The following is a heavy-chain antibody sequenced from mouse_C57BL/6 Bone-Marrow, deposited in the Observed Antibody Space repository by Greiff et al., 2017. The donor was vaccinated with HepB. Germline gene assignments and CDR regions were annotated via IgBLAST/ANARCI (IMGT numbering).Heavy chain of an antibody. D-gene: IGHD1-1*02. CDR3: ALYGDY. J-gene: IGHJ2*01. V-gene: IGHV1-55*01. Sequence: QVQLKQPGAELVKPGASVKMSCKASGYTFTSYWITWVKQRPGQGLEWIGDIYPGSGSTNYNEKFKSKATLTVDTSSSTAYMQPSSLASEDSAVYYCALYGDYWGQGTTLTVSS. CDR2: IYPGSGST. CDR1: GYTFTSYW.